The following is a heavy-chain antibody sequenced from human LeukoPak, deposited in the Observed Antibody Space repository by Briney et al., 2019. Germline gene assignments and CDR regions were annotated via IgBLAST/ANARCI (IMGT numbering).Heavy chain of an antibody. CDR3: ARDEGPRYYYGSGSYYNRGWFDP. CDR1: GYTFTSYY. V-gene: IGHV1-46*01. D-gene: IGHD3-10*01. CDR2: INPSGGST. J-gene: IGHJ5*02. Sequence: ASVKVSCTASGYTFTSYYMHWVRQAPGQGLEWMGIINPSGGSTSYAQKFQGRVTMTRDTSTSTVYMELSSLRSEDTAVYYCARDEGPRYYYGSGSYYNRGWFDPWGQGTLVTVSS.